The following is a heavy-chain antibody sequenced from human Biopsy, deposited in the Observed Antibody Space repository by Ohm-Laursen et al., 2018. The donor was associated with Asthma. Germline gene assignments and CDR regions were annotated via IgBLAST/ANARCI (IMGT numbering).Heavy chain of an antibody. D-gene: IGHD3-9*01. Sequence: GASVKVSCKASGYTFIGCHIHWMRQAPGQGLEWMGRINTGNGDTKYSQKFQGRVTITRDTSASTAYMELRSLRSEDTATYYCARTCYDFLTGQVKDVFGVWGQGTMVTVSS. V-gene: IGHV1-3*04. CDR3: ARTCYDFLTGQVKDVFGV. CDR2: INTGNGDT. J-gene: IGHJ3*01. CDR1: GYTFIGCH.